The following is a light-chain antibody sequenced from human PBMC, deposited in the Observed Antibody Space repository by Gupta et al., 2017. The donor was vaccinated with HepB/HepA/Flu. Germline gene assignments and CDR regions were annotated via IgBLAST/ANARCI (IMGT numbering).Light chain of an antibody. CDR3: YSYAGSSSYV. Sequence: QSALTQPASVSGSPGQSITISCAGSSSDVGAYYLVSWYQQHPGKAPKLLIYEVSKRPSGVSYRISGSKSGNTASLTISGLQDEDEADYYCYSYAGSSSYVFGTGTKVTV. CDR2: EVS. V-gene: IGLV2-23*02. CDR1: SSDVGAYYL. J-gene: IGLJ1*01.